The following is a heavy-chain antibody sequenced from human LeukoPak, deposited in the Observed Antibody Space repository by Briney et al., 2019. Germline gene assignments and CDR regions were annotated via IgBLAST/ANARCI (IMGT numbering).Heavy chain of an antibody. CDR2: ISSSSGYI. Sequence: GGSLILSCAASGFTFSSYTMNWVRQAPGKGLEWVSSISSSSGYIYYADSVKGRFTISRDNAKNSLYLQMNSLTAEDTAVYYCARLLYSSRLFDYWGQGTLVTVSS. CDR3: ARLLYSSRLFDY. CDR1: GFTFSSYT. D-gene: IGHD6-13*01. V-gene: IGHV3-21*01. J-gene: IGHJ4*02.